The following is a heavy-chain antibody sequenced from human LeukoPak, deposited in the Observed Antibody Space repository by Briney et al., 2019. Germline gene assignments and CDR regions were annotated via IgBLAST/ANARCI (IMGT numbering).Heavy chain of an antibody. CDR2: INPSGGST. Sequence: ASGKVSCKASGYTFTSYYMHWGRQAPGQGLEWMGIINPSGGSTSYAQKFQGRVTMTRDMSTSTVYMELSSLRSEDTAVYYCARGPAGYYYMDVWGKGTTVTVSS. V-gene: IGHV1-46*01. CDR1: GYTFTSYY. J-gene: IGHJ6*03. CDR3: ARGPAGYYYMDV. D-gene: IGHD6-13*01.